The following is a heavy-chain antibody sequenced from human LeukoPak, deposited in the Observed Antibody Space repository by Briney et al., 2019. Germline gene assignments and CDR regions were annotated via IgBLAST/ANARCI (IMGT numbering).Heavy chain of an antibody. CDR3: ARDSTWLRYFDY. J-gene: IGHJ4*02. V-gene: IGHV4-59*12. CDR1: GGSISNYY. D-gene: IGHD5-12*01. CDR2: IYYSGST. Sequence: SETLSLTCTVSGGSISNYYWSWIRQPPGKALEWIGYIYYSGSTNYNPSLKSRVTISVDTSKNQFSLKLSSVTAADTAVYYCARDSTWLRYFDYWGQGTLVTVSS.